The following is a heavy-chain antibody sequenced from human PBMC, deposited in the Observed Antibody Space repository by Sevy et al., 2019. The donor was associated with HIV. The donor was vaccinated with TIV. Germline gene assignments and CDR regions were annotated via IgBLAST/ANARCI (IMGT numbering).Heavy chain of an antibody. CDR1: GFTFSSYS. Sequence: GGSLRLSCAASGFTFSSYSMNWVRQAPGKGLEWVSYISSSSSTIYYADSVKGRLTISRDNAKNSLYLQMNSLRDEDTAVYYCARDRGTHGIVGATGYWGQGTLVTVSS. J-gene: IGHJ4*02. CDR3: ARDRGTHGIVGATGY. V-gene: IGHV3-48*02. CDR2: ISSSSSTI. D-gene: IGHD1-26*01.